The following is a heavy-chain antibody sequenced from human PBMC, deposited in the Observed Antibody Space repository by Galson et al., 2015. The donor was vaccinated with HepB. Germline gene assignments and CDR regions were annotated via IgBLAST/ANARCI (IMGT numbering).Heavy chain of an antibody. V-gene: IGHV1-18*01. D-gene: IGHD2-15*01. J-gene: IGHJ5*02. CDR3: ARGRAGYCSGGSCYNNWFDP. CDR2: ISAYNGNT. CDR1: GYTFTSYG. Sequence: SVKVSCKASGYTFTSYGISWVRQAPGQGLEWMGWISAYNGNTNYAQKLQGRVTMTTDTSTSTAYMELRSLRSDDTAVYYCARGRAGYCSGGSCYNNWFDPWGQGTLVTVSS.